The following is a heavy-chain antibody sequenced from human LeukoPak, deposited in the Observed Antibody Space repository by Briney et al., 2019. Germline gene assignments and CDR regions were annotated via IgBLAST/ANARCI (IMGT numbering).Heavy chain of an antibody. CDR3: AGLRTGTTDY. Sequence: GGSLRLSCVASGFTFSAYWMSWVRQTPGEGLEWVANIKQDGSEKYYVDSVKGRFTVSRDNAKNSLFLQMNSLRAEDTAVYYCAGLRTGTTDYWGQGTLVTVSS. CDR2: IKQDGSEK. CDR1: GFTFSAYW. D-gene: IGHD1-7*01. J-gene: IGHJ4*02. V-gene: IGHV3-7*01.